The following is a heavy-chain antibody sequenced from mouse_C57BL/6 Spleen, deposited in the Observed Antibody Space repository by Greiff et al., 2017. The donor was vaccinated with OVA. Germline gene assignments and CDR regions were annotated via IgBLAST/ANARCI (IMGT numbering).Heavy chain of an antibody. CDR1: GYTFTDYN. Sequence: EVKLQQSGPELVKPGASVKMSCKASGYTFTDYNMHWVKQSHGKSLEWIGYINPNNGGTSYNQKFKGKATLTVNKSSSTAYMELRSLTSEDSAVYYCARGDYYGSSPIYFDYWGQGTTLTVSS. J-gene: IGHJ2*01. CDR3: ARGDYYGSSPIYFDY. D-gene: IGHD1-1*01. CDR2: INPNNGGT. V-gene: IGHV1-22*01.